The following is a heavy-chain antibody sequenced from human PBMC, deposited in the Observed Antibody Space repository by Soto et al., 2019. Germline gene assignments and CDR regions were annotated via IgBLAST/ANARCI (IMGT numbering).Heavy chain of an antibody. CDR2: IYYSGST. D-gene: IGHD5-18*01. CDR1: GGPINNYY. V-gene: IGHV4-59*01. Sequence: SETLSLTCTVSGGPINNYYWSWIRQPPGKELEWIGYIYYSGSTNYNPSLKSRVTISVDTSKNQFSLKLSSVTTADTAVYYCARARAYSYFDYWGQGTLVTVSS. CDR3: ARARAYSYFDY. J-gene: IGHJ4*02.